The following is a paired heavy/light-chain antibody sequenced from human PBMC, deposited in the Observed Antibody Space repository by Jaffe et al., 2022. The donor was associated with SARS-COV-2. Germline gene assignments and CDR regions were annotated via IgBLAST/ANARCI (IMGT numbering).Heavy chain of an antibody. J-gene: IGHJ4*02. CDR3: ARGADTAVVPFDY. D-gene: IGHD5-18*01. V-gene: IGHV1-69*02. Sequence: QIQLVQSGAEVKKPGSSVKVSCKAAGITSTNDIISWVRQAPGQGLEWMGRIVSSVGVANYAQKFQGRVTITADRFTYTAYMELSSLRSEDTAFYYCARGADTAVVPFDYWGQGTLVTVSS. CDR2: IVSSVGVA. CDR1: GITSTNDI.
Light chain of an antibody. CDR2: GAS. J-gene: IGKJ1*01. CDR3: QQYNNWWT. Sequence: EIVMTQSPATLSVSPGERATLSCRASQNVNRNLAWYQQKPGQAPRLLIYGASTRATGIPARFAGGGSGTEFTLTISSLQSEDFAVYYCQQYNNWWTFGQGTKVEIK. CDR1: QNVNRN. V-gene: IGKV3-15*01.